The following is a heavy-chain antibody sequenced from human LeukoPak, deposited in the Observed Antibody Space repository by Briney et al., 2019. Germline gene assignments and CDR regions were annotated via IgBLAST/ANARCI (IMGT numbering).Heavy chain of an antibody. D-gene: IGHD1-26*01. V-gene: IGHV1-24*01. J-gene: IGHJ4*02. CDR3: ATVTSGSYYSGSRFDY. CDR1: GYTLTELS. CDR2: FDPEDGET. Sequence: GASVKVSCKVSGYTLTELSMHWVRQAPGKGLEWMGGFDPEDGETIYAQKFQGRVTMTEDTSTDTAYRELSSLRSEDTAVYYCATVTSGSYYSGSRFDYWGQGTLVTVSS.